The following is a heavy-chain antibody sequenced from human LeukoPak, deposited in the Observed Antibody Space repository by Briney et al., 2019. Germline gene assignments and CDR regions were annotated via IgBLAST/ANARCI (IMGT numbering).Heavy chain of an antibody. CDR3: ARVYILTGYYFVDY. CDR1: GGSFSGYY. CDR2: INHSGST. J-gene: IGHJ4*02. D-gene: IGHD3-9*01. Sequence: PSETLSLTCAVYGGSFSGYYWSWIRQPPGKGLEWIGEINHSGSTNYNPSLKSRVTISVDKSKNQFSLKLSSVTAADTAVYYCARVYILTGYYFVDYWGQGTLVTVSS. V-gene: IGHV4-34*01.